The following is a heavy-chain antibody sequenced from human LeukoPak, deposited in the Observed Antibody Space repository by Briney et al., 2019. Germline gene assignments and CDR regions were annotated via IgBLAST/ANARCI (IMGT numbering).Heavy chain of an antibody. V-gene: IGHV3-30*14. CDR1: GFTFSSYA. D-gene: IGHD3-10*01. Sequence: GGSLRLCCAASGFTFSSYAMHWVRQAPGKGLEWVAVTSYDGSNKYYADSVKGRFTISRDNSKNTLYLQMNSLRAEDTAVYYCARESSGSYYGMDVWGKGTTVTVSS. J-gene: IGHJ6*03. CDR3: ARESSGSYYGMDV. CDR2: TSYDGSNK.